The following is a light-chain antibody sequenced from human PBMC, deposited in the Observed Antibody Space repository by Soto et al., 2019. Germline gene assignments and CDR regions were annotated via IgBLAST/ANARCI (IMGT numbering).Light chain of an antibody. Sequence: DIQMTQSPSTLSASVGDTVTITCRASQSIRSWLAWYQQKPGKAPKLLIYKASTLESGVPSRFSGSGSGTEFTLTIRSLQPDDFASYYCQQYSLYWTFGQGTKVEIK. CDR1: QSIRSW. V-gene: IGKV1-5*03. CDR3: QQYSLYWT. CDR2: KAS. J-gene: IGKJ1*01.